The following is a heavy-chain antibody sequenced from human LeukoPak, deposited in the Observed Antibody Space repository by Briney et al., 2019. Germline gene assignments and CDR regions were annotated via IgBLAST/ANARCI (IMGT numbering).Heavy chain of an antibody. J-gene: IGHJ4*02. CDR1: GGSISSYY. CDR2: IYYSGST. D-gene: IGHD3-22*01. V-gene: IGHV4-59*12. CDR3: ARGNDSSGYYYVYFDY. Sequence: PSETLSLTCTVSGGSISSYYWSWIRQPPGKGLEWIGYIYYSGSTNYNPSLKSRVTISVDTSKNQFSLKLSSVTAADTAVYYCARGNDSSGYYYVYFDYWGQGTLVTVSS.